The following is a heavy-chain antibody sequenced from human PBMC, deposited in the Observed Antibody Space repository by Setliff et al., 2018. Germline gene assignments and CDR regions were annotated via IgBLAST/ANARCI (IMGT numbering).Heavy chain of an antibody. CDR1: GYTLTELS. CDR2: FDPEDGET. Sequence: VASVKVSCKVSGYTLTELSMHWVRQAPGKGLEWMGGFDPEDGETIYAQKFQGRVTITADESTSTAYMELSSLRSEDTAVYYCAARCSSTSCRYYYGSGSSVPFDYWGQGTLVTSPQ. D-gene: IGHD3-10*01. J-gene: IGHJ4*02. V-gene: IGHV1-24*01. CDR3: AARCSSTSCRYYYGSGSSVPFDY.